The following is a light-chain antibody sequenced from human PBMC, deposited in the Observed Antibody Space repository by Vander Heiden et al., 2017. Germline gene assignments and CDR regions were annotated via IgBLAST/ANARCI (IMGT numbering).Light chain of an antibody. J-gene: IGKJ5*01. V-gene: IGKV3-11*01. CDR1: LSVCSY. CDR3: RQRSNWPHVT. CDR2: DAS. Sequence: DIVLTQSPAPLSLSLGERATPSCRVTLSVCSYLASSQQKTGHAPPLLIYDASNRATGIPARCSSSGAGTDFSLTIISREPEDFAVDYYRQRSNWPHVTFGQGTQLEIK.